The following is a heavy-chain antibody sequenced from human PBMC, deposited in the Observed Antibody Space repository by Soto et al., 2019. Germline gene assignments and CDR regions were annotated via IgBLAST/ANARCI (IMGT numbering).Heavy chain of an antibody. CDR1: GYTFTSYG. CDR3: ARAVARDKWNRLSWFDP. J-gene: IGHJ5*02. CDR2: ISAYNGNT. V-gene: IGHV1-18*01. Sequence: ASVKVSCKASGYTFTSYGISWVRQAPGQGLEWMGWISAYNGNTNYAQKLQGRVTMTTDTSTSTAYMELRSLRSDDTAVYYCARAVARDKWNRLSWFDPWGQGTMVTVS. D-gene: IGHD1-20*01.